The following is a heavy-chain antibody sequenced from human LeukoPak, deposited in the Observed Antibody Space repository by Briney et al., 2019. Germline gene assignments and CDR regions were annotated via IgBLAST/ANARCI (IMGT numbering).Heavy chain of an antibody. CDR1: GYSISSAYY. D-gene: IGHD2-2*01. CDR3: ASVCSSTSCYRDY. J-gene: IGHJ4*02. Sequence: SETLSPTCTVSGYSISSAYYWGWIRQPPGKGLEWIGRIYHSGSTYDNASLKSRVTISVDTSKNQFSLRLSSVTAADTAVYYCASVCSSTSCYRDYWGQGTLVTVSS. CDR2: IYHSGST. V-gene: IGHV4-38-2*02.